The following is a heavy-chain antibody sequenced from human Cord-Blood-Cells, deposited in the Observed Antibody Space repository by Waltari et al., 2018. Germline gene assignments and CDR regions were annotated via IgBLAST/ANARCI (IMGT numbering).Heavy chain of an antibody. J-gene: IGHJ3*02. V-gene: IGHV3-9*02. D-gene: IGHD5-18*01. CDR1: GFTSDDYA. CDR3: AKGRGYSYGFDAFDI. CDR2: ISWNSGSI. Sequence: EVQLVESGGGLVQPGRSLRLSCAAPGFTSDDYAMHWVRPAPGKGLEWVSGISWNSGSIGYADSVKGRFTISRDNAKNSLYLQMNSLRAEDMALYYCAKGRGYSYGFDAFDIWGQGTMVTVSS.